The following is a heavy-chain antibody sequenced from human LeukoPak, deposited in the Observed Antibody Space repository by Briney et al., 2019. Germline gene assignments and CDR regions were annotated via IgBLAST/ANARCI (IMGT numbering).Heavy chain of an antibody. Sequence: PGGSLRLSCAASVFTFSSYAMSWVRQAPGKGRESVSPISGSGGSTYYADSVKGRFTISRDNSKNTLYLQMNSLRAEDTAVYYCAKVRVAAAGYFDYWGQGTLVTVSS. CDR1: VFTFSSYA. CDR3: AKVRVAAAGYFDY. CDR2: ISGSGGST. V-gene: IGHV3-23*01. D-gene: IGHD6-13*01. J-gene: IGHJ4*02.